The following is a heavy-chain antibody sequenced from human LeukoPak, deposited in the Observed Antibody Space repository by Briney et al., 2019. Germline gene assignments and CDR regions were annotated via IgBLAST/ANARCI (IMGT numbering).Heavy chain of an antibody. D-gene: IGHD3-10*01. CDR1: GYSISSGYY. J-gene: IGHJ5*02. CDR2: IYHSGST. V-gene: IGHV4-38-2*02. CDR3: ARDLGGGDNWFDP. Sequence: PSETLSLTCAVSGYSISSGYYWGWIRQPPGKGLEWIGSIYHSGSTYYNPSLKRRVTISVDTSTNHCSLKLSPVSTAHTAVYNCARDLGGGDNWFDPWGQGTLVTVSS.